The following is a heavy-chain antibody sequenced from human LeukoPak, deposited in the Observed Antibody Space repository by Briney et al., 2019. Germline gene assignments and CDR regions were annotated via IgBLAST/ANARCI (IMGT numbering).Heavy chain of an antibody. J-gene: IGHJ3*02. Sequence: SETLPLTCTVSAGSISSSSYYWGWIRQPPGKGLEWIGSIYYTGSTYYNPSLKSRVTISVDTSKNQFSLKLSSVTAADTAVYYCARRDIPAPTAMVPGAFDIWGQGTMVTVSS. CDR2: IYYTGST. V-gene: IGHV4-39*01. CDR1: AGSISSSSYY. CDR3: ARRDIPAPTAMVPGAFDI. D-gene: IGHD5-18*01.